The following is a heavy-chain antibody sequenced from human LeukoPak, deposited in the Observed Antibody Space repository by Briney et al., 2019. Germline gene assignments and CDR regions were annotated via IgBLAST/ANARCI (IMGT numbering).Heavy chain of an antibody. CDR2: IYYGGTT. J-gene: IGHJ4*02. Sequence: SETLSLTCTVSGVSITSNSYYWGWIRQAPGKGLEWIGNIYYGGTTHYNPSLKSRLTISVDTSKNQFSLKLRSVTAADTALYYCASTSPKYYYESSGYSSLFDNWGQGTLVTVSS. CDR3: ASTSPKYYYESSGYSSLFDN. V-gene: IGHV4-39*07. D-gene: IGHD3-22*01. CDR1: GVSITSNSYY.